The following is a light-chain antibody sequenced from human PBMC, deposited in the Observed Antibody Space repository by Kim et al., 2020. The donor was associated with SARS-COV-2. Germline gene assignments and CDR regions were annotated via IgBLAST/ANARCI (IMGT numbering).Light chain of an antibody. CDR2: DAS. J-gene: IGKJ5*01. V-gene: IGKV3-11*01. CDR3: QQRSNWV. CDR1: QSVSSY. Sequence: ELVLTQPPATPSLSPGERATLSCRASQSVSSYLAWYQQKPGQAPRLLTYDASNRATGIPARFSGSGSGTDFTLTISSLGPEDFAVDYCQQRSNWVFGQGTRLEIK.